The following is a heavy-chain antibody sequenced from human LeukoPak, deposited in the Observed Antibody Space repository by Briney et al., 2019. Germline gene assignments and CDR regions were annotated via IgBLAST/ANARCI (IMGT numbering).Heavy chain of an antibody. V-gene: IGHV1-69*13. D-gene: IGHD3-22*01. Sequence: SVKVSCKASGGTFSSYAISWVRQAPGQGLEWMGGIIPIFGTANYAQKFQGRVTITADESTSTAYMELSSLRSEDTAAYYCARDRSGYYRSDAFDIWGQGTMVTVSS. CDR1: GGTFSSYA. CDR2: IIPIFGTA. CDR3: ARDRSGYYRSDAFDI. J-gene: IGHJ3*02.